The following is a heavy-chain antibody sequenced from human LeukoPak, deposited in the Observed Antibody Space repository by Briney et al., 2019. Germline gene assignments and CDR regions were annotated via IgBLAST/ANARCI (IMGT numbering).Heavy chain of an antibody. D-gene: IGHD3-22*01. V-gene: IGHV3-33*01. CDR1: DLMFSAAA. CDR2: IWYDGSNK. J-gene: IGHJ3*02. Sequence: GGSLRLSCAASDLMFSAAAMHWVRQAPGKGLEWVTMIWYDGSNKYYAESVKGRFTVSRDNSQNTLDLQMNNVRAEDTAVYYCVRDPANSGWAFDIWGQGTLVTVSS. CDR3: VRDPANSGWAFDI.